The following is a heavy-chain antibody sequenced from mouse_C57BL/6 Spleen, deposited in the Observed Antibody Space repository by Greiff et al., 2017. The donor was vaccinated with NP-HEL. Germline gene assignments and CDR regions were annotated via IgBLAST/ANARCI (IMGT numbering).Heavy chain of an antibody. V-gene: IGHV1-15*01. CDR3: TRLPMDY. CDR2: IDPETGGT. Sequence: VKLQESGAELVRPGASVTLSCKASGYTFTDYEMHWVKQTPVHGLEWIGAIDPETGGTAYNQKFKGKAILTADKSSSTAYMELRSLTSEDSAVYYCTRLPMDYWGQGTSVTVSS. J-gene: IGHJ4*01. CDR1: GYTFTDYE.